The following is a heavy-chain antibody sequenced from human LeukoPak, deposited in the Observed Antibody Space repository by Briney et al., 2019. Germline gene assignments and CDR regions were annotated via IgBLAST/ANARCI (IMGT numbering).Heavy chain of an antibody. CDR1: GGSITTNS. CDR2: IYDSGST. J-gene: IGHJ6*02. CDR3: ARRMITGTDYYYYAMDV. D-gene: IGHD3-16*01. Sequence: SETLSLTCAVSGGSITTNSWSWIRRPPGKGREWIGDIYDSGSTNHNPSVKSRVTISIDTSKSHLSLKLSPMTAADTAVYYCARRMITGTDYYYYAMDVWGQGTTVTVSS. V-gene: IGHV4-59*08.